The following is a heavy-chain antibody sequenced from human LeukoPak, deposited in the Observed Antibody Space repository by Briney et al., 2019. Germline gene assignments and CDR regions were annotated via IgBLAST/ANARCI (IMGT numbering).Heavy chain of an antibody. CDR2: ISSSSSYI. V-gene: IGHV3-21*01. Sequence: GGSLRLSCAASGFTFSSYSMNWVRQAPGKGLEWVSSISSSSSYIYYADSVKGRFTISRDNAKNSLYLQMNSLRAEDTAVYYCARATTIFGVVTPFDPWGQGTLVTVSS. J-gene: IGHJ5*02. CDR3: ARATTIFGVVTPFDP. CDR1: GFTFSSYS. D-gene: IGHD3-3*01.